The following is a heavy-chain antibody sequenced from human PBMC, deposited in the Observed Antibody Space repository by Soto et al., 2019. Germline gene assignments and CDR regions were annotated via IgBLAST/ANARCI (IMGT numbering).Heavy chain of an antibody. J-gene: IGHJ5*02. Sequence: ASVRVSCKASVYTFTSYGISWVRQAPGQGLEWMGWISAYNGNTNYAQKLQGRVTMTTDTSTSTAYMELRSLRSDDTAVYYCARGAYSKTSNWFDPWGRGTLVTVSS. D-gene: IGHD3-16*01. V-gene: IGHV1-18*04. CDR1: VYTFTSYG. CDR3: ARGAYSKTSNWFDP. CDR2: ISAYNGNT.